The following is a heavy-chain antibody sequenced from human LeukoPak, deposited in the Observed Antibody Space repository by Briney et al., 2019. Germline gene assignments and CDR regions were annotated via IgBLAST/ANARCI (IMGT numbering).Heavy chain of an antibody. Sequence: SQTLSLTCTVSGGSISSGSYYWSWIRQPAGKGLEWIGRIYTSGSTNYNPSLKSRVTISVDTSKNQFSLKLSSVTAADTAVYYCASSDCSGGSCYLDYWGQGTLVTVSS. CDR3: ASSDCSGGSCYLDY. D-gene: IGHD2-15*01. CDR1: GGSISSGSYY. CDR2: IYTSGST. J-gene: IGHJ4*02. V-gene: IGHV4-61*02.